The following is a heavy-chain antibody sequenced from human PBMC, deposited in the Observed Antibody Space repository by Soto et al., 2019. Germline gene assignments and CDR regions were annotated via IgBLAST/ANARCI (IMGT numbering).Heavy chain of an antibody. D-gene: IGHD1-20*01. CDR2: IHYSGST. V-gene: IGHV4-59*11. J-gene: IGHJ4*02. CDR3: ARPHQGYNWNDDLPFDY. CDR1: GASMRSHY. Sequence: SETLSLTCNVSGASMRSHYWSWIRQPPGKGLEWIAYIHYSGSTNYNPSLESRLTISVDTSKNQFSLKMTSVTAADTAMYYCARPHQGYNWNDDLPFDYWGQGTLVTVSS.